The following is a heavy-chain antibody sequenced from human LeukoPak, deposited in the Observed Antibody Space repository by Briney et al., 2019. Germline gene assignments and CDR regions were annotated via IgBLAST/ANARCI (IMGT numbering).Heavy chain of an antibody. Sequence: GGSLRLSCAASGFTVSSNYMSWVRQAPGKGLEWVPVIYSGGSTYYADSVKGRFTFSRDNSKNTLYPQMNSLRAEDTAVYYCAKYTHSSGFDYWGQGALVTVSS. V-gene: IGHV3-53*01. D-gene: IGHD3-22*01. CDR3: AKYTHSSGFDY. J-gene: IGHJ4*02. CDR1: GFTVSSNY. CDR2: IYSGGST.